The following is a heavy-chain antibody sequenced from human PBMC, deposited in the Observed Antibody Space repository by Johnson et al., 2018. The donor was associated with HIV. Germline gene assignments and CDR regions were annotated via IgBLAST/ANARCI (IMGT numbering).Heavy chain of an antibody. J-gene: IGHJ3*02. Sequence: QVQLVESGGGVVQPGRSLRLSCAASGFTFSSYAMHWVRQAPGKGLEWVAVISYDGSNKYYADSVKGRFTISRDNSKNTLYLQMNSLRAEDTAVYYCAKAGFFTGGVCYPIGAFDIWGQGTMVTVSS. CDR2: ISYDGSNK. V-gene: IGHV3-30-3*01. CDR3: AKAGFFTGGVCYPIGAFDI. D-gene: IGHD2-8*02. CDR1: GFTFSSYA.